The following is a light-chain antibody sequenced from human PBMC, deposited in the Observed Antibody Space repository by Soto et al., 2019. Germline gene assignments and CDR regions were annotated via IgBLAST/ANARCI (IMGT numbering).Light chain of an antibody. CDR2: GAS. CDR1: QSINSRY. V-gene: IGKV3-15*01. Sequence: EIVLTQSPGTLSLSPGERATLSCRASQSINSRYLAWYQQKPGQAPRLLIYGASSRATGVPGRFSGSGSGTEFTLTISSLQSEDFAVYYCQQYNNWPRTLGQGTKVEIK. J-gene: IGKJ1*01. CDR3: QQYNNWPRT.